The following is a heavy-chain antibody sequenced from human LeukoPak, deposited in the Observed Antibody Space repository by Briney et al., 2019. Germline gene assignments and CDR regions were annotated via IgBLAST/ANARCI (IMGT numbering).Heavy chain of an antibody. Sequence: GGSLRLSCAASGFTFSTYGIHWVRQAPGKGLEWVAVISYDGSNKYYADCVKGRFTISRDNSKNTLYLQMNSLRAEDTAVYYCAREGWNYDLGRIFYYYFYYMDVWGKGTTVTVSS. CDR2: ISYDGSNK. V-gene: IGHV3-30-3*01. CDR1: GFTFSTYG. CDR3: AREGWNYDLGRIFYYYFYYMDV. D-gene: IGHD1-7*01. J-gene: IGHJ6*03.